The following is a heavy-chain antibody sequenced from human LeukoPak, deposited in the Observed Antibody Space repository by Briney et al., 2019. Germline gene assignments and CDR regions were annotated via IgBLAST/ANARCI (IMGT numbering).Heavy chain of an antibody. Sequence: GASVKVSCKASGYTFTCYYMHWVRQAPGQGREWMGWINPNSGGTNYAQKFQGRVTMTRDTSISTAYMELSRLRSDDTAVYYCARDPYCSSTSCKLWGQGTLVTVSS. CDR2: INPNSGGT. D-gene: IGHD2-2*01. CDR1: GYTFTCYY. CDR3: ARDPYCSSTSCKL. V-gene: IGHV1-2*02. J-gene: IGHJ4*02.